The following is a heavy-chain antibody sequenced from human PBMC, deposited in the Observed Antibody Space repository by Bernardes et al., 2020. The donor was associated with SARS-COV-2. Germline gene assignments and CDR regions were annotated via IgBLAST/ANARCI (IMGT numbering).Heavy chain of an antibody. CDR2: IYHSGST. V-gene: IGHV4-4*02. D-gene: IGHD3-22*01. CDR1: GGSISSSNW. Sequence: SETLSLTCAVSGGSISSSNWWSWVRQPPGKGLEWIGEIYHSGSTNYNPSLKSRVTISVDKSKNQFSLKLSSVTAADTAVYYCARDGGNSSGYYRYFDLWGRGTLVTVSS. CDR3: ARDGGNSSGYYRYFDL. J-gene: IGHJ2*01.